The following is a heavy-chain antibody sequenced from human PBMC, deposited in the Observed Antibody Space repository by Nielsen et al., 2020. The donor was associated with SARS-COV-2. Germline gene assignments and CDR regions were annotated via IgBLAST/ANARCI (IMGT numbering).Heavy chain of an antibody. V-gene: IGHV1-3*01. CDR3: ARVIGIGPPYYFDN. CDR2: INPGNGNT. D-gene: IGHD1-14*01. Sequence: ASVKVSCKASGYTFTSYAIHWVRQAPGQGLEWMGWINPGNGNTKSSQKFQGRVSITRDTSASTAHMELSSLRSEDTTVYYCARVIGIGPPYYFDNWGQGTLVTVSS. CDR1: GYTFTSYA. J-gene: IGHJ4*02.